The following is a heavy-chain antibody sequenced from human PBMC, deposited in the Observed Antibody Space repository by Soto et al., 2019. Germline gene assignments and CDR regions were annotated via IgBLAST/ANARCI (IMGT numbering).Heavy chain of an antibody. Sequence: EVQLVESGGGLVQPGGSLRLSCAASGFTFSDHYMDWVRQAPGKGLEWVGRTRNKASSYTTEYAASVRGRFTISRDDSKNSLYLQMNSLKTEDTAVYYCARGSTVGNYFDYWGQGTRVTVSS. J-gene: IGHJ4*02. CDR3: ARGSTVGNYFDY. CDR1: GFTFSDHY. D-gene: IGHD2-2*01. CDR2: TRNKASSYTT. V-gene: IGHV3-72*01.